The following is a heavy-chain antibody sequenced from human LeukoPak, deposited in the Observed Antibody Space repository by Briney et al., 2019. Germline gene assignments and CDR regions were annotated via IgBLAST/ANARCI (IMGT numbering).Heavy chain of an antibody. J-gene: IGHJ4*02. CDR3: ARDGIAAAGGFDY. CDR1: GGSISSYY. V-gene: IGHV4-59*01. D-gene: IGHD6-13*01. Sequence: SETLSLTCSVSGGSISSYYWSWIRQPPGKGLEWIGYIYYSGSTNYNPSLKSRVTISVDTSKNQFSLKLSSVTAADTAVYYCARDGIAAAGGFDYWGQGTLVTVSS. CDR2: IYYSGST.